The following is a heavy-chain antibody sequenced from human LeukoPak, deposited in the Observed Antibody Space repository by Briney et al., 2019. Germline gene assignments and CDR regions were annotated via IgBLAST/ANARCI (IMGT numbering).Heavy chain of an antibody. Sequence: ASVKVSCKASGYPFSGYYIHWVSQGPGRGLEWLGCINPESGATKYAQMFEGRVTLTRDTSVTTVHIELRRLRYDDSAVYYCARENLNYYGSGSYLYWGQGSQVTVSS. J-gene: IGHJ4*02. V-gene: IGHV1-2*02. CDR2: INPESGAT. D-gene: IGHD3-10*01. CDR1: GYPFSGYY. CDR3: ARENLNYYGSGSYLY.